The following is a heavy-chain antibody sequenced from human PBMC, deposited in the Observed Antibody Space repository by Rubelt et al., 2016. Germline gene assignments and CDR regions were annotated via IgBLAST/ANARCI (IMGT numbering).Heavy chain of an antibody. CDR1: GGTFSSYA. CDR3: ASSLPNLFGIAARDYYYYYGMDV. V-gene: IGHV1-69*06. Sequence: QVQLVQSGAEVKKPGSSVKVSCKASGGTFSSYAISWVRQAPGQGLEWMGGIIPIFGTANYAQKFQGRVTITADKSTSTAYMELSSLRSEDMAVYYCASSLPNLFGIAARDYYYYYGMDVWGQGTTVTVSS. CDR2: IIPIFGTA. J-gene: IGHJ6*02. D-gene: IGHD6-6*01.